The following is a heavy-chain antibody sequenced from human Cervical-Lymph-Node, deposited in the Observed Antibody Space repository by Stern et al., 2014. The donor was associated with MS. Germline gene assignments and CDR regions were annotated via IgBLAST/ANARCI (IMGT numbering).Heavy chain of an antibody. D-gene: IGHD6-13*01. V-gene: IGHV1-46*01. CDR2: INPSGGST. CDR1: GYDFTSYY. J-gene: IGHJ4*02. Sequence: QVQLVQSGAEVKKPGASVKVSCKASGYDFTSYYIHWVRQAPGQGLAWMGIINPSGGSTSYAQKFQGRVTMTRDTSTSTVYMDLRSLRSEDTAVYYCARDLGTAAVFEYWGQGTLVTVSS. CDR3: ARDLGTAAVFEY.